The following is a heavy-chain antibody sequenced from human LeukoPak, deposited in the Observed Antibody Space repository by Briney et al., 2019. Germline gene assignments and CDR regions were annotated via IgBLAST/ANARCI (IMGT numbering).Heavy chain of an antibody. D-gene: IGHD6-19*01. CDR2: ISGSGGST. CDR1: GFTFSSYG. CDR3: ARALSIAVDAFDI. V-gene: IGHV3-23*01. J-gene: IGHJ3*02. Sequence: GSLRLSCAASGFTFSSYGTSWVRQAPGKGLEWVSAISGSGGSTYYADSVKGRFTISRDNSKNTLYLQMNSLRAEDMAVYYCARALSIAVDAFDIWGQGTMVTVSS.